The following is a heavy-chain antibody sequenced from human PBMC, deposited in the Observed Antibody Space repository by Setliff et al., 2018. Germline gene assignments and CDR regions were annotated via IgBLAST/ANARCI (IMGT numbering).Heavy chain of an antibody. CDR1: GGSISSGRYY. V-gene: IGHV4-61*09. CDR3: ARGPPPGATDPYYFDY. CDR2: IYTSGST. D-gene: IGHD1-26*01. J-gene: IGHJ4*02. Sequence: SETLSLTCTVSGGSISSGRYYWSWIRQPAGKGLEWSGHIYTSGSTNYNPSLKSRVTMTRDTSISTAYMQLSRLRSDDTAVYYCARGPPPGATDPYYFDYWGQGTLVTVSS.